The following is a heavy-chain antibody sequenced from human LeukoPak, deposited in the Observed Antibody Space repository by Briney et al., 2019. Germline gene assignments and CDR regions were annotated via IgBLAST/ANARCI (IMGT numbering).Heavy chain of an antibody. CDR2: TYYRSKWYT. J-gene: IGHJ5*02. D-gene: IGHD3-22*01. Sequence: SQTLSLTCAISGDSVSSNSAAWNWIRQSPSRGLEWLGRTYYRSKWYTDYAVAVKSRITINPDPSKNQFSLQLNSVTPEDTAVYYCAKEMAYYYDSSGYMNWFDPWGQGTLVTVSS. V-gene: IGHV6-1*01. CDR3: AKEMAYYYDSSGYMNWFDP. CDR1: GDSVSSNSAA.